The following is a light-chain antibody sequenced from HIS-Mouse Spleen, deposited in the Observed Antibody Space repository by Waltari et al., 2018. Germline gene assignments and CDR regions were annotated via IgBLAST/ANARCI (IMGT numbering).Light chain of an antibody. V-gene: IGLV3-21*03. Sequence: SYVLTQPPSVSVAPGKTARITCGGNNIGSKSVHWYQQKPGQAPVLAVYEDSDRPSGIPERFSGSKSGNTATLTISRVEAGDEADYYCQVWDSSSDHVVFGGGTKLTVL. CDR1: NIGSKS. J-gene: IGLJ2*01. CDR3: QVWDSSSDHVV. CDR2: EDS.